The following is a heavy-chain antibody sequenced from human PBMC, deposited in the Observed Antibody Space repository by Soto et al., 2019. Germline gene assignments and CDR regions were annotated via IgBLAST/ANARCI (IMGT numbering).Heavy chain of an antibody. D-gene: IGHD2-2*01. CDR3: ARVGGYCSSTSCYYYYYGMDV. V-gene: IGHV1-69*01. CDR2: IIPIFGTA. J-gene: IGHJ6*02. CDR1: GGTFSSHA. Sequence: QVQLVQSGAEVKKPGSSVKVSCKASGGTFSSHAISWVRQAPGQGLEWMGGIIPIFGTANYAQKFQGRVTITADESTSTAYMELSSLRSEDTAVYYCARVGGYCSSTSCYYYYYGMDVWGQGTTVTVSS.